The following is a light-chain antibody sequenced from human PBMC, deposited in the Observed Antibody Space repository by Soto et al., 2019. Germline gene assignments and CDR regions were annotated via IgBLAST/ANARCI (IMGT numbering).Light chain of an antibody. V-gene: IGKV4-1*01. CDR1: QSVLYSSNNKNY. CDR3: QQYYSTVT. Sequence: IVMTQSPDSRAVSLGESATINCKSSQSVLYSSNNKNYLAWYQQKPGQPPKLLIYLASTRESGVPDRFSGSGSGTDFTLTISSLQAEDVAVYYCQQYYSTVTFGGGIKVEIX. J-gene: IGKJ4*01. CDR2: LAS.